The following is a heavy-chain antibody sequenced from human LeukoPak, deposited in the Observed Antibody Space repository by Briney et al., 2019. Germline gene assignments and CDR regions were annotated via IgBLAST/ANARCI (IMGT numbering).Heavy chain of an antibody. CDR2: INSDGSST. CDR3: ARLTGTTAEKEYNWFDP. CDR1: GFTFSSYW. Sequence: GGSLRLSCAASGFTFSSYWMHWVRQVPGKGLVWVSRINSDGSSTSYADSVKGRFTISRDNAKNSLYLQMNSLRAEDTAVYYCARLTGTTAEKEYNWFDPWGQGTLVTVSS. D-gene: IGHD1-7*01. V-gene: IGHV3-74*01. J-gene: IGHJ5*02.